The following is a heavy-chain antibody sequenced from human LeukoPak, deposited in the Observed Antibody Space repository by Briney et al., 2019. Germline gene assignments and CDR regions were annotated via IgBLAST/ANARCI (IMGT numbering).Heavy chain of an antibody. V-gene: IGHV4-59*12. CDR3: ARIGYYYDSSGYYYGDDGY. Sequence: PSETLSLTCTVSGGSISSSYWSWIRQPPGKGLEWIGYAYYSGSTKYNPSLKSRVTISVDTSKNQFSLKLSSVTAADTAVYYCARIGYYYDSSGYYYGDDGYWGQGTLVTVSS. CDR2: AYYSGST. D-gene: IGHD3-22*01. CDR1: GGSISSSY. J-gene: IGHJ4*02.